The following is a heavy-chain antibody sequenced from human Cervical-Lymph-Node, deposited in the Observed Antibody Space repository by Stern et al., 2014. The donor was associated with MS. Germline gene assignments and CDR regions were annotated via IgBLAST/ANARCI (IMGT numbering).Heavy chain of an antibody. D-gene: IGHD6-13*01. V-gene: IGHV4-61*02. J-gene: IGHJ4*02. CDR2: IHTRGST. Sequence: VQLVESGPGLVKPSQTLSLTCTVSGGSISSGCYYWSWLRPPAGKGLEWIGRIHTRGSTNYNPSLKSRVHLSVDPSKHPFSLQLSFGTAADTAVYYCARVIAAAAFDYWGQGTLVTVSS. CDR1: GGSISSGCYY. CDR3: ARVIAAAAFDY.